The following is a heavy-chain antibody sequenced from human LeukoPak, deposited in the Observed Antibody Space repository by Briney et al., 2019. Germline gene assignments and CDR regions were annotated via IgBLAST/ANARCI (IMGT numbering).Heavy chain of an antibody. CDR1: GFTFSSYY. D-gene: IGHD2-21*01. V-gene: IGHV3-21*01. J-gene: IGHJ4*02. CDR3: ARGHIVVVIASSGDFDY. Sequence: GGSLRLSCAASGFTFSSYYMNWVRQAPGKGLEWVSSISSSSSYIYYADSVKGRFTISRDNAKNSLYLQMNSLRAEDTAVYYCARGHIVVVIASSGDFDYWGQGTLVTVSS. CDR2: ISSSSSYI.